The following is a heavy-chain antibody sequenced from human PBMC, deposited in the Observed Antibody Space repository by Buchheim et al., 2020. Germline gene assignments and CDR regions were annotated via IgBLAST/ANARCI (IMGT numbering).Heavy chain of an antibody. J-gene: IGHJ4*02. CDR2: ISGRGGST. Sequence: EVQLLESGGGLVQPGGSLRLSCAASGFTFSSYAMSWVRQAPGKGLEWVSAISGRGGSTYYADSVEGRFTISRDNSQNSLYLQMNSLRAEDTAVYYCAKAPPQSGSYYPNTYFDYWGQGTL. CDR3: AKAPPQSGSYYPNTYFDY. D-gene: IGHD1-26*01. CDR1: GFTFSSYA. V-gene: IGHV3-23*01.